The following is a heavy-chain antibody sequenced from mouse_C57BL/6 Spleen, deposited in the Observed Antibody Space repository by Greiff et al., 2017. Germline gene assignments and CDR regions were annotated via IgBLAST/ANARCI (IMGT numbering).Heavy chain of an antibody. Sequence: EVKLMESGAELVRPGASVKLSCTASGFNIKDYYMDWVKQRPEQGLEWIGRIDPEDGDTDYAPKFPGKATMTADTSSNTAYLQLSSLTSEDPAVYYCTTSGPYYGSSWGYWGQGTTLTVAS. CDR1: GFNIKDYY. CDR2: IDPEDGDT. CDR3: TTSGPYYGSSWGY. V-gene: IGHV14-1*01. J-gene: IGHJ2*01. D-gene: IGHD1-1*01.